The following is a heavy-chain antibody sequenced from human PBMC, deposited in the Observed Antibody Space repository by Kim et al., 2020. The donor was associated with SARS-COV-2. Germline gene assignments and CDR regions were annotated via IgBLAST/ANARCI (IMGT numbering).Heavy chain of an antibody. Sequence: SETLSLTCTVSDGSISSYYWSWFRQPPGKGLEWIGYIFYSGSTNYNPSLSSRLTISVDTSKNQFSLRLSSVTAADTAVYYGARRDSRGYYSLWGQGTLVIVSS. CDR2: IFYSGST. V-gene: IGHV4-59*01. J-gene: IGHJ4*02. D-gene: IGHD3-22*01. CDR3: ARRDSRGYYSL. CDR1: DGSISSYY.